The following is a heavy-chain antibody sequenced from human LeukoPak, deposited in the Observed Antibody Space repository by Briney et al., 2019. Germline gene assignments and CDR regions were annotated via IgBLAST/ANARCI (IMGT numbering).Heavy chain of an antibody. V-gene: IGHV3-23*01. J-gene: IGHJ4*02. Sequence: QAGGSLRLSCAASGFTFSSYAMSWVRQAPGKGLEWVSAISGSGGSTYYADSVEGRFTISRDNSKNTLYLQMNSLRAEDTAVYYCAKGGRDDYVWGSYRPHAGYYFDYWGQGTLVTVSS. D-gene: IGHD3-16*02. CDR3: AKGGRDDYVWGSYRPHAGYYFDY. CDR1: GFTFSSYA. CDR2: ISGSGGST.